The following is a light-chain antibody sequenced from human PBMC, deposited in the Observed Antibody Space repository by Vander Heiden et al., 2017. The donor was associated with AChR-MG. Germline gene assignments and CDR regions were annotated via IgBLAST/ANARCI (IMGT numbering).Light chain of an antibody. V-gene: IGLV1-40*01. Sequence: QSVLTQPPAVSGAPGQRVPISCTGSSSNIGGGYDVDWYQQLPGRAPKLLIYGNSNRPSGVPDRFSGSKSGTSASLAITGLLAEDEADYYCQSYDTSLSGPWVFGGGTKLTVL. CDR3: QSYDTSLSGPWV. CDR2: GNS. CDR1: SSNIGGGYD. J-gene: IGLJ3*02.